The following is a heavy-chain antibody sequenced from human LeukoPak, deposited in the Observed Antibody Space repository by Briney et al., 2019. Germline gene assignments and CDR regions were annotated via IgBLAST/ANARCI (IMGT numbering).Heavy chain of an antibody. D-gene: IGHD3-22*01. J-gene: IGHJ4*02. V-gene: IGHV3-7*03. CDR3: ATPLDYYDSSGYHQGGD. CDR1: GFTFSSYW. CDR2: IKQDGSKK. Sequence: GGSLRLSCAASGFTFSSYWMTWVRQAPGKGLEWVANIKQDGSKKNYVDSVRGRFTISRDNAKNSMYLQMNSLRAEDTAVYYCATPLDYYDSSGYHQGGDWGQGTLVTVSS.